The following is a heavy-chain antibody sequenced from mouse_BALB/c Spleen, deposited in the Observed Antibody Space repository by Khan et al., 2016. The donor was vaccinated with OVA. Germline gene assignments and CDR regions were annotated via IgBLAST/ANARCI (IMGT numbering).Heavy chain of an antibody. Sequence: EVQLVESGAELGRPGSSVKLSCKTSGSTFTSYGIKWVKQRPGQGLEWIGYIYPGNGYTAYNEKFQGKAILTSDTSSSTAYMQLRSLTSEDSAIYFCTTAYYRYYFDYWGQGTTRTVSS. D-gene: IGHD2-14*01. V-gene: IGHV1S134*01. CDR1: GSTFTSYG. CDR2: IYPGNGYT. J-gene: IGHJ2*01. CDR3: TTAYYRYYFDY.